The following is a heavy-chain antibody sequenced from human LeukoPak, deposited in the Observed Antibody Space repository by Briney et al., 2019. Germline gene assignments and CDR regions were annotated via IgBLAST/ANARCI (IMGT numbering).Heavy chain of an antibody. V-gene: IGHV1-69*04. CDR3: ASQVVVTPQPELGY. CDR1: GYTFTSNG. CDR2: IIPIFGIA. J-gene: IGHJ4*02. D-gene: IGHD3-22*01. Sequence: SVKVSCKASGYTFTSNGISWVRQAPGQGLEWMGRIIPIFGIANYAQKFQGRVTITADKSTSTAYMELSSLRSEDTAVYYCASQVVVTPQPELGYWGQGTLVTVSS.